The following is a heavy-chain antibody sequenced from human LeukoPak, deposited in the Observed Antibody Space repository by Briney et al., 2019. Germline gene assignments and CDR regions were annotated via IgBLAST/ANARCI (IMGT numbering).Heavy chain of an antibody. CDR2: ISYDGSNK. Sequence: PGGSLRLSCAASGFTFSSYAMHWVRQAPGKGLEWVAVISYDGSNKYYADSVTGRFTISRDNSKNTLYLQMNSLRAEDTAVYYCARSSGWYSYYFDYWGQGTLVTVSS. D-gene: IGHD6-19*01. J-gene: IGHJ4*02. CDR3: ARSSGWYSYYFDY. V-gene: IGHV3-30-3*01. CDR1: GFTFSSYA.